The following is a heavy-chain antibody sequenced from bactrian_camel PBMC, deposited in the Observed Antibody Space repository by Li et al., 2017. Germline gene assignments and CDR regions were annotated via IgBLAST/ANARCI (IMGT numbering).Heavy chain of an antibody. CDR1: GYASKEVC. CDR3: AADLVPGHAPSIGTSTGYEYRH. D-gene: IGHD4*01. Sequence: HVQLVESGGGSVQAGGSLTLSCTYSGYASKEVCIGWFRRAPGKEREGVAAMDMYTGPGMTFYADSVKDRFTISQNTEKNTIYLQMSGLKPEDTAMYYCAADLVPGHAPSIGTSTGYEYRHWGLGTQVTVS. CDR2: MYTGPGMT. J-gene: IGHJ4*01. V-gene: IGHV3S1*01.